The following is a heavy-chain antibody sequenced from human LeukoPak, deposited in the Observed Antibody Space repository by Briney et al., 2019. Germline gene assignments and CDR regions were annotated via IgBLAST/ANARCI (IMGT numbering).Heavy chain of an antibody. J-gene: IGHJ5*02. D-gene: IGHD2/OR15-2a*01. Sequence: GGSLRLSCAASGFTFSDYYMSWIRQAPGKGLEWVSYISSSGSTIYYADSVKGRFTISRDNAKNSLYLQMNSLRSDDTAVYYCARVIGFGTLDPWGQGTLVTVSS. CDR1: GFTFSDYY. CDR2: ISSSGSTI. CDR3: ARVIGFGTLDP. V-gene: IGHV3-11*01.